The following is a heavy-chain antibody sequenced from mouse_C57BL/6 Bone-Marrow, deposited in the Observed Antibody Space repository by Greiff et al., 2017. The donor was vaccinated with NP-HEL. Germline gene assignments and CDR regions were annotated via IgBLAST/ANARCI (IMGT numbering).Heavy chain of an antibody. J-gene: IGHJ3*01. CDR1: GYTFTSYW. CDR2: IDPSDSYT. Sequence: QVQLKQPGAELVRPGTSVKLSCKASGYTFTSYWMHWVKQRPGQGLEWIEVIDPSDSYTNYNQKFKGKATLTVDTSSSTAYMQLSSLTSEDSAVYYCASLYGYDGAWVSYWCRGTRVTVSA. CDR3: ASLYGYDGAWVSY. V-gene: IGHV1-59*01. D-gene: IGHD2-2*01.